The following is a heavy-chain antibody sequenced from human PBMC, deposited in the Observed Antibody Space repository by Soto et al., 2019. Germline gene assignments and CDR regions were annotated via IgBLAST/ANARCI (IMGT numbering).Heavy chain of an antibody. CDR2: IKQDGSEE. CDR3: VRTHFDSWSFDLYGMDV. CDR1: GQTFNRYW. J-gene: IGHJ6*02. Sequence: DVQLAESGGGLVQPGGSLRLSCVASGQTFNRYWMSWVRQAPGKGLEWVANIKQDGSEEYYVDSVKGRFTISRDNAKKSLYLQMNSLIAEDTAMYYCVRTHFDSWSFDLYGMDVWGQGTTVIVSS. V-gene: IGHV3-7*03. D-gene: IGHD3-3*01.